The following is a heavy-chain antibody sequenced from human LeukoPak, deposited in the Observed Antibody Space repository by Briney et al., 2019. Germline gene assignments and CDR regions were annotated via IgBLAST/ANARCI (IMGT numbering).Heavy chain of an antibody. CDR3: TRDRYPAAREFDY. CDR1: GFTFSNYW. CDR2: IDTDGGDT. D-gene: IGHD2-2*01. Sequence: GGSLRLSCAASGFTFSNYWMHWVRQAPGKGLVWVSRIDTDGGDTSYADSVKGRFTISRDNAKNTLYPQMNNLRAEDTAMYYCTRDRYPAAREFDYWGQGTLVTVSS. V-gene: IGHV3-74*01. J-gene: IGHJ4*02.